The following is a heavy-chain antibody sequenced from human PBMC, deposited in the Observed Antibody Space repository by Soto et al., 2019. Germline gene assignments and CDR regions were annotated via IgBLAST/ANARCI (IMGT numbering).Heavy chain of an antibody. CDR2: IIPIFGTA. CDR3: ARLGGRAKNWFGP. CDR1: GGTFSSYA. Sequence: ASVKVSCKASGGTFSSYAISWVRQAPGQGLEWMGGIIPIFGTANYAQKFQGRVTITADESTSTAYMELSSLRSEDTAVYYCARLGGRAKNWFGPWGQGTLVTVSS. V-gene: IGHV1-69*13. J-gene: IGHJ5*02. D-gene: IGHD2-15*01.